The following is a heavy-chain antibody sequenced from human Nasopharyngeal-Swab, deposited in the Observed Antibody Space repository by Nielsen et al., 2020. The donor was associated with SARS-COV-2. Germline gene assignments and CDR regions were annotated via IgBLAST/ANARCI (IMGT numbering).Heavy chain of an antibody. Sequence: ASVKVSCKASGYTFTSYAMHWVRQAPGQRLEWMGWINAGNGNTKYSQKFQGRVTITRDTSASTAYMELSSLRSEDTAAYYCASTPYSSGWYGPRSANYGMDVWGQGTTVTVSS. D-gene: IGHD6-19*01. CDR3: ASTPYSSGWYGPRSANYGMDV. CDR2: INAGNGNT. J-gene: IGHJ6*02. V-gene: IGHV1-3*01. CDR1: GYTFTSYA.